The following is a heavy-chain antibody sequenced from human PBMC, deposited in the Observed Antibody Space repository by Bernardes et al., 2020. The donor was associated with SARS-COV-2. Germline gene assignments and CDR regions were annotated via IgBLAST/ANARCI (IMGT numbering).Heavy chain of an antibody. J-gene: IGHJ5*01. CDR1: GGSISSHY. Sequence: SETLSLTCSVSGGSISSHYWSWIRQSAGTGLAWLGRISSSGSTHYNPSLKSRLTMSVNTSKSKFSLKVTSVSAADTAVYYYARGAPSFDSCGQGILVNVAS. CDR3: ARGAPSFDS. V-gene: IGHV4-4*07. CDR2: ISSSGST.